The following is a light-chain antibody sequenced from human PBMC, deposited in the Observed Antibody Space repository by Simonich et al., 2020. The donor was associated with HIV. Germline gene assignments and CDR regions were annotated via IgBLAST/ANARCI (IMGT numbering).Light chain of an antibody. CDR3: QQYNKWPLT. CDR2: GAS. V-gene: IGKV3-15*01. J-gene: IGKJ4*01. CDR1: QSVSSN. Sequence: EIVMTQSPATLSVSPGERATLSCRASQSVSSNFAWYQQKPGQAPRLLIYGASTRATGVPDRFSGSGSGTEFSLTISSLQSEDSAVYYCQQYNKWPLTFGGGTKVEIK.